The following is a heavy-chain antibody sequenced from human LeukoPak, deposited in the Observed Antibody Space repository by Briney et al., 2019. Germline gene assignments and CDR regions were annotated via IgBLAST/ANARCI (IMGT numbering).Heavy chain of an antibody. Sequence: GGSLRLSCVAAGFTFSSYWMHWVRQAPGKGLVWVSLIKSDGSGTTYADSVKGRFTIFMDNAENTLYLQMDSLRAEDTAMYYCARQYSYDSSGYYPWDYWGQGTLVTVSS. J-gene: IGHJ4*02. V-gene: IGHV3-74*01. CDR3: ARQYSYDSSGYYPWDY. CDR2: IKSDGSGT. D-gene: IGHD3-22*01. CDR1: GFTFSSYW.